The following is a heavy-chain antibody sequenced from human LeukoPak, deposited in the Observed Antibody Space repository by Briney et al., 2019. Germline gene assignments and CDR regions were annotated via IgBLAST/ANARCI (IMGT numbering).Heavy chain of an antibody. Sequence: GGSLRLSCAASGFTFSSYSMNWVRQAPGKGLGWVSSISSSSSYIYYADSVKGRFTISRDNAKNSLYLQMNSLRAEDTAVYYCASIAGSGSYYIGDYWGQGTLVTVSS. J-gene: IGHJ4*02. D-gene: IGHD3-10*01. CDR3: ASIAGSGSYYIGDY. V-gene: IGHV3-21*01. CDR2: ISSSSSYI. CDR1: GFTFSSYS.